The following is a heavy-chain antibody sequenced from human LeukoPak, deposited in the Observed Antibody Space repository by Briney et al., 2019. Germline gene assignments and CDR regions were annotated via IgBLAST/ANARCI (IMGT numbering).Heavy chain of an antibody. CDR2: IYTSGST. CDR1: GGSISSYY. V-gene: IGHV4-4*07. CDR3: ARDKTEPWSGEEGFDY. D-gene: IGHD3-10*01. J-gene: IGHJ4*02. Sequence: SETLSLTCTVSGGSISSYYWSWIRQPAGKGLEWIGRIYTSGSTDYNPPLKSRVTMSVDTSKNQFSLKLSSVTAADTAVYHCARDKTEPWSGEEGFDYWGQGTLVTVSS.